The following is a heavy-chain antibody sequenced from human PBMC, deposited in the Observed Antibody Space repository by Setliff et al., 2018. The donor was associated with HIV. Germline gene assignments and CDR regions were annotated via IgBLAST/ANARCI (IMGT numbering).Heavy chain of an antibody. V-gene: IGHV1-8*01. D-gene: IGHD2-15*01. CDR3: AKPFGSDGSRQLDS. Sequence: TCTVSGGSIISGDHYWSWIRQPPGKGLEWMGWMNPNSGNTGYAQKFQGRVTMTRNTSISTAYMELSSLRSDDTAIYYCAKPFGSDGSRQLDSWGQGTLVTVSS. J-gene: IGHJ4*02. CDR1: GGSIISGD. CDR2: MNPNSGNT.